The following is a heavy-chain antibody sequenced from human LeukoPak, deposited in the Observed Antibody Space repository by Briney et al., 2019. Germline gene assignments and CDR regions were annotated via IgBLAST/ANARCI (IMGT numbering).Heavy chain of an antibody. Sequence: ASVKVSCKAPGYTFTSYGISWVRQAPGQGLEWMGWINPNSGDTKYAQKFQGRVTMTRDTSNNTVYMDLTRLIFDDTAMYYCARDGVFRFEVGDVYYYYMDVWGKGTTVIISS. J-gene: IGHJ6*03. D-gene: IGHD2-21*02. CDR1: GYTFTSYG. CDR2: INPNSGDT. CDR3: ARDGVFRFEVGDVYYYYMDV. V-gene: IGHV1-2*02.